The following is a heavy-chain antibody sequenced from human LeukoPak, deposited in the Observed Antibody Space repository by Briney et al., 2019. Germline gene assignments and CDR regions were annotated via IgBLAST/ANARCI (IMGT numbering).Heavy chain of an antibody. D-gene: IGHD3-3*01. CDR2: ISGSGGST. V-gene: IGHV3-23*01. J-gene: IGHJ4*02. CDR1: GFTFSSYA. CDR3: AKGPKYDFWSGTRDYYFDY. Sequence: GGTLRLSCAASGFTFSSYAMSWVRQAPGRGLEWVSDISGSGGSTYYADSVKGRLTISRDNSRNTLYLQIYSLRAEDTAVYYCAKGPKYDFWSGTRDYYFDYWGQGTLVTVPS.